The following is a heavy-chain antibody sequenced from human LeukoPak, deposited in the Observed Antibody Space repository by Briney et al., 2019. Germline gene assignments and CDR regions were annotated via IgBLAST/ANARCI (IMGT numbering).Heavy chain of an antibody. V-gene: IGHV3-48*03. J-gene: IGHJ6*02. D-gene: IGHD6-6*01. CDR3: ARDSSSSAEHYYNYGMDV. Sequence: PGGSLRLSCAASGFTFSSYEMNWVRQAPGKGLEWVSYISSSGSTIYYADSVKGRLTISRDNAKNSLYLQMNSLRAEDTADYYCARDSSSSAEHYYNYGMDVWGQGTTVTVSS. CDR1: GFTFSSYE. CDR2: ISSSGSTI.